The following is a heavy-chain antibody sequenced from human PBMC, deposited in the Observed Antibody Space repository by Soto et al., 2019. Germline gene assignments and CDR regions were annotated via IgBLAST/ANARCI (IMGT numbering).Heavy chain of an antibody. CDR1: GYAFTTYG. V-gene: IGHV1-18*01. D-gene: IGHD1-1*01. Sequence: QVYLVESEAEVKKPGASVRVSCKGSGYAFTTYGITWVRQAPGQGLEWMGWISAHNGNTNYAQKLQGRVTVTRDTSTSTAYMELRSLRSDDTAVYYCARGRYGDYWGQGALVTVSS. CDR2: ISAHNGNT. J-gene: IGHJ4*02. CDR3: ARGRYGDY.